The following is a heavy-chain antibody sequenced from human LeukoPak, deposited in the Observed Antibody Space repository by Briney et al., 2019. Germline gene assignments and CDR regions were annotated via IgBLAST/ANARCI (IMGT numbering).Heavy chain of an antibody. V-gene: IGHV4-39*07. CDR2: IYYTGST. CDR3: ARRVADAFDI. J-gene: IGHJ3*02. Sequence: SETLSLTCTVSGGSIISSSYYWGWIRQPPGKGLEWIGSIYYTGSTYYNPSLRSRVTMSVDTSRNQFSLKLNSVTAADTAVYYCARRVADAFDIWGQGTMVTVSS. CDR1: GGSIISSSYY.